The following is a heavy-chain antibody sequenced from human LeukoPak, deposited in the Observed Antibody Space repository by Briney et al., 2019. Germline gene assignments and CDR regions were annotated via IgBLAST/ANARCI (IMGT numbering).Heavy chain of an antibody. CDR1: GGSFSGYY. CDR3: ARHASLRSPYDY. D-gene: IGHD3-16*01. V-gene: IGHV4-34*01. J-gene: IGHJ4*02. CDR2: INHSGST. Sequence: SETLSLTCAVYGGSFSGYYWSWIRQPPGKGLEWIGEINHSGSTNYNPSLKSRVTISVDTSKNQFSLKLNSVTAADTAVYYCARHASLRSPYDYWGRGTLVTVS.